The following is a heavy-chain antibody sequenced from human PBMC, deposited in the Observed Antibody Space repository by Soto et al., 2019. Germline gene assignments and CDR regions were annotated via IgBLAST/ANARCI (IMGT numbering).Heavy chain of an antibody. Sequence: QVQLVQSGAEVKKPGSSVYVSCKASGGTFSSYSINWVRQAPGQGLEWMGRILPILGAANYAQKFQGRVRITAAKSTNPAYMELSSMRSEDTAVYFCARGADAARPPYYYYMDVWGKGTAVTVS. CDR3: ARGADAARPPYYYYMDV. V-gene: IGHV1-69*08. D-gene: IGHD6-6*01. CDR2: ILPILGAA. CDR1: GGTFSSYS. J-gene: IGHJ6*03.